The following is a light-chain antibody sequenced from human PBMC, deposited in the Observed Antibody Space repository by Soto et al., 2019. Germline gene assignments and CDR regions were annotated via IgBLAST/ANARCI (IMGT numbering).Light chain of an antibody. CDR1: SSDGGGYNY. CDR2: DVA. J-gene: IGLJ2*01. CDR3: SSYTSSSTLV. Sequence: QSVLTQPASVSGSPGQAITISCTGTSSDGGGYNYVSWYQHHPGKAPKLMIYDVANRPSGVSNRFSGSKSGNTASLTISGLQAEDEADYYCSSYTSSSTLVFGGGTKLTVL. V-gene: IGLV2-14*03.